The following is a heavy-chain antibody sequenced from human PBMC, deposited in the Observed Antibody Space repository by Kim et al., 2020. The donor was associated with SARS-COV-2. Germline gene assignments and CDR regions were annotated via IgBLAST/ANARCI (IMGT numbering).Heavy chain of an antibody. CDR2: ISSSGSTM. CDR3: ARDGISHGSSTFSTTYYY. CDR1: GFTFSTYE. V-gene: IGHV3-48*03. D-gene: IGHD6-13*01. Sequence: LSLTCAASGFTFSTYEMNWVRQAPGRGLEWISYISSSGSTMYYADSVKGRFAISRDNAKNSLDLQMNSLRAEDTAVYYCARDGISHGSSTFSTTYYY. J-gene: IGHJ6*01.